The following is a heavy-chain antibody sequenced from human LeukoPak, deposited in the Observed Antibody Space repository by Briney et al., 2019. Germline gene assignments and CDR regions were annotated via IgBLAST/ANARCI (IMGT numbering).Heavy chain of an antibody. CDR2: IYPGDSDA. J-gene: IGHJ3*02. V-gene: IGHV5-51*01. CDR3: ARRGWGFGEPKRDHDTFDI. Sequence: GESLQISFKGSGYSFTNYWIAWVRPMPGQGLEWMAIIYPGDSDARYSPSFQGQVTISVDKSISTTYLRWSSLKASDTAMYYCARRGWGFGEPKRDHDTFDIWGQGTMVTVSS. D-gene: IGHD3-10*01. CDR1: GYSFTNYW.